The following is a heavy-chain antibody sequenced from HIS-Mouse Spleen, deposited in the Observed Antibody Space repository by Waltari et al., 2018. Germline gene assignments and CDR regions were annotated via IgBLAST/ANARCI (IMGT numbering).Heavy chain of an antibody. CDR2: IYYSGRT. D-gene: IGHD6-13*01. V-gene: IGHV4-39*07. Sequence: QLQLQESGPGLVKPSETLSLTCTVSGGSISSSSYYSGWVREPPRKGLEWIGSIYYSGRTYYTPALKSRVTLSVDTSKNQFSLKLSSVTAADTAVYYCAREIPYSSSWYDWYFDLWGRGTLVTVSS. CDR3: AREIPYSSSWYDWYFDL. J-gene: IGHJ2*01. CDR1: GGSISSSSYY.